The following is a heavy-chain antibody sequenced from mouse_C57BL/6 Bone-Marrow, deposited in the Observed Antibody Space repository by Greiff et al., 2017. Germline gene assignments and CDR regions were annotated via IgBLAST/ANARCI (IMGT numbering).Heavy chain of an antibody. Sequence: QVQLQQSGAELARPGASVKLSCKASGYTFTSYGISWVKQRTGQGLEWIGEIYPRSGNTYYNEKFKGKATLTADKSSSTAYMELRSLTSEDSAVYFCARLRQGAWVAYWGQGTLVTVSA. D-gene: IGHD2-12*01. CDR2: IYPRSGNT. CDR3: ARLRQGAWVAY. V-gene: IGHV1-81*01. CDR1: GYTFTSYG. J-gene: IGHJ3*01.